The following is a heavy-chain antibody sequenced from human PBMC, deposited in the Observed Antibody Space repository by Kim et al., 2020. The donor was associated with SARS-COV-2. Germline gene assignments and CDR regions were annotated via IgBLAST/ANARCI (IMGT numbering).Heavy chain of an antibody. CDR1: GFTFSSYG. D-gene: IGHD3-22*01. CDR3: ARGGYYYDSSDRSFFDY. J-gene: IGHJ4*02. Sequence: GGSLRLSCVASGFTFSSYGMHWVRQAPGKGLEWVAVISYDGSNKYYADSVKGRFTISRDNSKNTLYLQMNSLRAEDTAVYYCARGGYYYDSSDRSFFDYWGQGTLVTVSS. V-gene: IGHV3-33*05. CDR2: ISYDGSNK.